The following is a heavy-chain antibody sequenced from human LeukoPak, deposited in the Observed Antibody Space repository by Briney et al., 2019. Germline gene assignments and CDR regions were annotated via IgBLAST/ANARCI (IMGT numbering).Heavy chain of an antibody. CDR3: TRPTFSGTLKD. V-gene: IGHV3-73*01. CDR2: IRSKANSYAT. J-gene: IGHJ4*02. D-gene: IGHD3-10*01. Sequence: GGSLRLSCAASGFTFSGSAMHWVRQASGKGLEWVGRIRSKANSYATAYAASVKGRFTISRDDSKNTAYLQMNSLKTEDTAVYYCTRPTFSGTLKDWGQGTLVTVSS. CDR1: GFTFSGSA.